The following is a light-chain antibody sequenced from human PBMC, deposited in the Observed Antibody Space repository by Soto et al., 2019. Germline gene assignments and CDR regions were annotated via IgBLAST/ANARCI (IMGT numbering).Light chain of an antibody. CDR3: SSYTSSSTVI. CDR2: DVR. V-gene: IGLV2-14*03. J-gene: IGLJ2*01. Sequence: QSVPTQPASVSGSPGQSITISCTGTSSDVGGYKYISWYQQHPGKAPKFIIYDVRNRPSGVSNRFSGSRSGNTASLTISGLQAEDEADYYCSSYTSSSTVIFGGGTKVTVL. CDR1: SSDVGGYKY.